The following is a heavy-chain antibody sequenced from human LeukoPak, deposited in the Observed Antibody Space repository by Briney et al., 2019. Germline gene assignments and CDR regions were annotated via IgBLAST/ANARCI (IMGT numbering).Heavy chain of an antibody. CDR3: TRGGGAIRD. Sequence: SQTLSLTCAISGDSVSSNSAAWTWIRQSPSRGLEWLGRTYYRSKWYNDYAPSVKSRITINPDTSKNQFSLQLNSVTPEDTAVYYCTRGGGAIRDWGQGTLVTVSS. V-gene: IGHV6-1*01. J-gene: IGHJ4*02. CDR2: TYYRSKWYN. D-gene: IGHD2-21*01. CDR1: GDSVSSNSAA.